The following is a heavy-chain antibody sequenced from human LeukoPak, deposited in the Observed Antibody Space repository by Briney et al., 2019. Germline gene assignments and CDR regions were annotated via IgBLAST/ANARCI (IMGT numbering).Heavy chain of an antibody. Sequence: PSETLSLTCTVSGGSISGYYWSWIRQPPGKGLEWIGYTYYSGSTNYNPSLKSRVTMSVDTSKNQFSLKLSSVTAADTAVYYCARHFNPLYYFDYWGQGTLVTVSS. J-gene: IGHJ4*02. CDR3: ARHFNPLYYFDY. CDR1: GGSISGYY. V-gene: IGHV4-59*08. CDR2: TYYSGST.